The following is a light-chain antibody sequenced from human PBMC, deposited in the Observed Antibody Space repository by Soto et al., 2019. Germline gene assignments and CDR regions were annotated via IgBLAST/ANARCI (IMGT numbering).Light chain of an antibody. J-gene: IGLJ2*01. CDR3: QSYDNFNRV. CDR1: SGSIATNY. CDR2: DDN. V-gene: IGLV6-57*04. Sequence: NFMLTQPHSVSESPGKTVTISCSRSSGSIATNYVRWYQQRPGSAPTTVIYDDNQRPSGVPDRFSGSIDSSSNSASLTISGLKTEDEADYCCQSYDNFNRVFGGGTKLTVL.